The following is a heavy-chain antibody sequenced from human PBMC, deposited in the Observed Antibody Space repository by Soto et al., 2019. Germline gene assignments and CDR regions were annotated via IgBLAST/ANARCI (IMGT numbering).Heavy chain of an antibody. Sequence: PSQTLSLTCAISGDSVSGNSAAWNWIRQSPSRGLEWLGRTYYRSKWYNDYAVSVKSRITINPDTSKNQFSLQLNSVTPEDTAVYYCARTYVTDMVVVPAAKDYMDVWGKGTKVTVSS. V-gene: IGHV6-1*01. CDR3: ARTYVTDMVVVPAAKDYMDV. D-gene: IGHD2-2*01. CDR2: TYYRSKWYN. CDR1: GDSVSGNSAA. J-gene: IGHJ6*03.